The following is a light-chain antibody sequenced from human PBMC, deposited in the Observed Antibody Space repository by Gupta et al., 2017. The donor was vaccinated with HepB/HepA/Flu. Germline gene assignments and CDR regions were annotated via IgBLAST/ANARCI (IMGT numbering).Light chain of an antibody. V-gene: IGLV2-14*03. CDR2: DVS. Sequence: QSAMTQPASVSGSPGQSITITCTGTSSDVGGYNYVSWYQQHPGKAPKLMIYDVSNRPSGVSNRFSGSKSGNTASLTISGLQAEDEADYYCSSYTSSSTPHVVFGGGTKLTVL. CDR3: SSYTSSSTPHVV. J-gene: IGLJ2*01. CDR1: SSDVGGYNY.